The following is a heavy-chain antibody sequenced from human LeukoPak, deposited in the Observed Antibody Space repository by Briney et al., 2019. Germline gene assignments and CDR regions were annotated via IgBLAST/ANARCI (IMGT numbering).Heavy chain of an antibody. CDR1: GGSISSHF. J-gene: IGHJ4*02. D-gene: IGHD1-26*01. Sequence: SETLSLTCTVSGGSISSHFWCWIRQPPGGGLEWLGYVYYTGSTNYNTSLKSRVTMSVDTSKNQFSLKLSSVTAADTAMYYCARATVGTTRGAFDYWGQGTLVTVSS. V-gene: IGHV4-59*11. CDR3: ARATVGTTRGAFDY. CDR2: VYYTGST.